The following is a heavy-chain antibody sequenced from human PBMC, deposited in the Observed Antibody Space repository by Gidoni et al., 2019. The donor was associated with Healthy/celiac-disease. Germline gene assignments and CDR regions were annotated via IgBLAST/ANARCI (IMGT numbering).Heavy chain of an antibody. CDR2: IWYDGSNK. Sequence: QVQLVESGGGVVPPGRSLRLSCAASGFTFSSYGVHWGRQAPGKGLEWVAVIWYDGSNKYYADSVKGRFTISRDNSKNTLYLQMNSLRAEDTAVYYCARTYGDYANYYFDYWGQGTLVTVSS. CDR1: GFTFSSYG. D-gene: IGHD4-17*01. CDR3: ARTYGDYANYYFDY. J-gene: IGHJ4*02. V-gene: IGHV3-33*01.